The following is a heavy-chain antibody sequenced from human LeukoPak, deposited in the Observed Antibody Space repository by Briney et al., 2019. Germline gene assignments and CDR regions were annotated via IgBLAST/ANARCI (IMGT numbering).Heavy chain of an antibody. V-gene: IGHV3-23*01. CDR3: ANSPGVAAATPKY. Sequence: AGGSLRVSCAASGFTFSSYAMSGVRQAPGKGLEWVSAISGSGGSTYYADSVKGRFTISRDNSKNTLYLQMNSLRAEDTAVYYCANSPGVAAATPKYWGQGTLVTVSS. CDR2: ISGSGGST. CDR1: GFTFSSYA. D-gene: IGHD2-15*01. J-gene: IGHJ4*02.